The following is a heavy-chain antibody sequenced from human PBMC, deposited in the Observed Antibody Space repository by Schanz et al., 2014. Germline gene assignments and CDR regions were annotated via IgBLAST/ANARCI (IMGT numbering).Heavy chain of an antibody. CDR3: AIIGGPGTYHLDP. V-gene: IGHV4-4*07. CDR1: GGSISSEY. Sequence: QVQLQESGPALVKPSETLSLTCTVSGGSISSEYWSWIRQPAGKGLEWIGRIYNSGKTNYNPSLESRVSMSVDTSKKQLSLKLRSVSAADTAIYYCAIIGGPGTYHLDPWGQGTLVTVSS. CDR2: IYNSGKT. D-gene: IGHD3-10*01. J-gene: IGHJ5*02.